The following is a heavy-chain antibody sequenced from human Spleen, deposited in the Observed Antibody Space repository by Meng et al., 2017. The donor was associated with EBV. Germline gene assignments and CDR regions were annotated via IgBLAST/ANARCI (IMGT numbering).Heavy chain of an antibody. V-gene: IGHV4-34*02. J-gene: IGHJ4*02. CDR2: INHSGST. CDR3: VRGYCSGGSCYSDY. CDR1: GGSFSAHY. Sequence: ARPQQWGEGLLNPSEAWSLTSAVYGGSFSAHYWTWICNPPGKGLEWIGEINHSGSTNYNPSLKRPVTISVATSKNQFTLKLSSVTAADTAVYYCVRGYCSGGSCYSDYWGQGTLVTVSS. D-gene: IGHD2-15*01.